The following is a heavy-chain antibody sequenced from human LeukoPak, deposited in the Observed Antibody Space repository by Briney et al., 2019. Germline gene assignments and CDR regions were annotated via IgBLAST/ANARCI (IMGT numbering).Heavy chain of an antibody. CDR3: ATGGNTAGPTTFDY. V-gene: IGHV1-69*04. D-gene: IGHD5-18*01. J-gene: IGHJ4*02. Sequence: ASVKFSCKASGGTFNSYAISWVRQAPGQGLEWMGRIIPILGITNYAQKFQGRVTITADKSTSTAYMELSSLRSEDTAVYYCATGGNTAGPTTFDYWGQGTLVTVSS. CDR2: IIPILGIT. CDR1: GGTFNSYA.